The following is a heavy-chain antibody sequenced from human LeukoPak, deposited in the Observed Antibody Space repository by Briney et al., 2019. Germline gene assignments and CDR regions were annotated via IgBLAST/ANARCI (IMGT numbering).Heavy chain of an antibody. D-gene: IGHD1-26*01. CDR3: AKVSLEWELLGVYFDY. CDR2: ISYDGSNK. CDR1: GFTFSSYG. J-gene: IGHJ4*02. V-gene: IGHV3-30*18. Sequence: AGGSLRLSCAASGFTFSSYGMHWVRQAPGKGLEWVAVISYDGSNKYYADSVKGRFTISRDNSKNTLYLQMNSLRAEDTAVYYCAKVSLEWELLGVYFDYWGQGTLVTVSS.